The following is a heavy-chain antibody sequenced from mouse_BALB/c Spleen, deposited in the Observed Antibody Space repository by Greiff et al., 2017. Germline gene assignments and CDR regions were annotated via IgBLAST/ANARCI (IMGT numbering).Heavy chain of an antibody. CDR2: IYPGDGDT. CDR1: GYTFTSYW. V-gene: IGHV1-87*01. CDR3: ARGTMGY. Sequence: VQLQQSGAELARPGASVKLSCKASGYTFTSYWMQWVKQRPGQGLEWIGAIYPGDGDTRYTQKFKGKATLTADKSSSTAYMQLSSLASEDSAVYYCARGTMGYWGQGTSVTFSS. D-gene: IGHD6-1*01. J-gene: IGHJ4*01.